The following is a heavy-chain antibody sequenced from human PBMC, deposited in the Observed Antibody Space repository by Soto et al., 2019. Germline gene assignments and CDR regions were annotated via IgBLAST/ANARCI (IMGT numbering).Heavy chain of an antibody. J-gene: IGHJ4*02. CDR2: IFDSGTT. CDR3: ARGPSGDKVQY. CDR1: GGSITSDYSC. Sequence: QVQLQESGPGLVKPSQTLSLACTVSGGSITSDYSCWSWIRQPPGEGLEWIGHIFDSGTTYTNPSLRSRVAISLDTSKNHFSLTLSSVTAADTAVYYCARGPSGDKVQYWGQGALVTVSS. D-gene: IGHD7-27*01. V-gene: IGHV4-30-4*01.